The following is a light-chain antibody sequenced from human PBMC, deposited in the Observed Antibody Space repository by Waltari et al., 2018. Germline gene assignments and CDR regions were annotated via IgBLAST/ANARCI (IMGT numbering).Light chain of an antibody. V-gene: IGLV1-47*01. CDR1: YSNSGRNY. Sequence: QSVLTQPPSVSGTPGQTVTIPCSGSYSNSGRNYVYWYRQFPRTAPQIVIYRDKERPSGVADRFSGSKSGTSASLAISGLRSEDEAIYHCAAWDDSLHVVFGGGTKVTVL. CDR3: AAWDDSLHVV. J-gene: IGLJ2*01. CDR2: RDK.